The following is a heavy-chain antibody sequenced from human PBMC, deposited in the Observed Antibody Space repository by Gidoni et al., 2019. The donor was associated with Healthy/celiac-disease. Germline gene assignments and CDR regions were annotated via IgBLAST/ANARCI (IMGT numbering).Heavy chain of an antibody. CDR3: SRALYSNTWYNYFDY. CDR2: IRNKAYGGTT. Sequence: EVQLVESGGGLVQPGRSLRVSCTVSGFTIGDYAMSWFRQAPGKGLEWVGFIRNKAYGGTTEYAASVKGRFTISRDDSKSIAYLQMNSLKTEDTAVYYCSRALYSNTWYNYFDYWGQGTLVTVSS. J-gene: IGHJ4*02. D-gene: IGHD6-13*01. CDR1: GFTIGDYA. V-gene: IGHV3-49*03.